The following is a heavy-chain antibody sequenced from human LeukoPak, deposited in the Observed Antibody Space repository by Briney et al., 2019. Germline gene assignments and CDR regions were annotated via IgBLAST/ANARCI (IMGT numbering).Heavy chain of an antibody. J-gene: IGHJ6*04. D-gene: IGHD3-3*01. Sequence: PSDTLSLTCTVSGGSISSYYWSWLRQPPGKGLEWIGHIYSSGSTNYNPSLKSRVSMSIDTSKNQFSLKLSSVTAAATAVYYCARDGVVDVWGKGTTVTVSS. CDR2: IYSSGST. CDR1: GGSISSYY. CDR3: ARDGVVDV. V-gene: IGHV4-4*07.